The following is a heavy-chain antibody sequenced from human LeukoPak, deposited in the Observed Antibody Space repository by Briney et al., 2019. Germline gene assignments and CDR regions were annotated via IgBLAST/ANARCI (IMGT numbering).Heavy chain of an antibody. CDR2: ISRSDSTI. V-gene: IGHV3-11*01. Sequence: SGGSLRLSCAASGFTFSDYAMSWVRQAPGKGLEWVSYISRSDSTIYYADSVKGRFTISRDNAKNSLYLQMNSLRAEDTAVYYCAKDPGSGWYVPQNWFDPWGQGTLVTVSS. CDR1: GFTFSDYA. J-gene: IGHJ5*02. D-gene: IGHD6-19*01. CDR3: AKDPGSGWYVPQNWFDP.